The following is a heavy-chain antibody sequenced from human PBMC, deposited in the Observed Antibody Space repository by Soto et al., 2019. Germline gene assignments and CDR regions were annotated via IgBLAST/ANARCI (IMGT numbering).Heavy chain of an antibody. Sequence: EVQVVESGGGLVKPGGSLRLSCNFTFSMYSMNWVRQAPVKGLEWVASISSGAAYIKYADSVQGRFTISRDNAKNSVSLQMNSLRVEDTAVYFCTRDEGGSYDSWFHPWGQGTLVTVSS. CDR3: TRDEGGSYDSWFHP. CDR1: TFSMYS. V-gene: IGHV3-21*01. J-gene: IGHJ5*02. D-gene: IGHD1-26*01. CDR2: ISSGAAYI.